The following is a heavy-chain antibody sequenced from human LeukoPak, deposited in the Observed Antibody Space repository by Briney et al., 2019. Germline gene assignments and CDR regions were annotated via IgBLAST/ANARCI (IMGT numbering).Heavy chain of an antibody. V-gene: IGHV1-69*13. CDR1: GCTFSSYA. CDR2: IIPIFCTA. D-gene: IGHD2-2*01. Sequence: ASVNVSCKASGCTFSSYAISWVRQAAGHGLEWMGGIIPIFCTANYAQKFQGRVTITADESTSTAYMELSSLRSEDTAVYYCARAMLGYCSSTSCYGWYYFDYWGQGTLVTVSS. J-gene: IGHJ4*02. CDR3: ARAMLGYCSSTSCYGWYYFDY.